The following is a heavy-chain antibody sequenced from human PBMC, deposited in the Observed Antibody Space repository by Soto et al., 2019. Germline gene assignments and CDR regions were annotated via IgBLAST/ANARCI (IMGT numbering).Heavy chain of an antibody. V-gene: IGHV4-59*08. D-gene: IGHD3-9*01. CDR2: IYYSAST. J-gene: IGHJ4*02. Sequence: SETLSLTCSFPGDSISNYYWSWIRQPPGKGLEWMGYIYYSASTNYKPSLNYNPSLKSRATISVDTSKNQFSLKLSSVTAADTAVYYCASVNILTGYYLDHWGQGTLVTVSS. CDR1: GDSISNYY. CDR3: ASVNILTGYYLDH.